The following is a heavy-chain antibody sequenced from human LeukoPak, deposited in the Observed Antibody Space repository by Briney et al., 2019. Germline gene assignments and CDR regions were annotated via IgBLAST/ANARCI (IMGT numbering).Heavy chain of an antibody. Sequence: ASVKVSCKASGYTFTSYGISWVRQAPGQGLEWMGWISAYNGSTNYAQKLQGRVTMTTDTSTSTAYMELRSLRSDDTAVYYCARDPSDFWSGYYVHDAFDIWGQGTMVTVSS. J-gene: IGHJ3*02. D-gene: IGHD3-3*01. CDR2: ISAYNGST. CDR1: GYTFTSYG. V-gene: IGHV1-18*01. CDR3: ARDPSDFWSGYYVHDAFDI.